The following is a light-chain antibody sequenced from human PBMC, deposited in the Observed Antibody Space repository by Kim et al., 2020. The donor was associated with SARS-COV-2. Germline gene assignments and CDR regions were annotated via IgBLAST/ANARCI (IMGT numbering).Light chain of an antibody. CDR1: SSDVGGYDY. CDR3: CSYAGSYTWV. Sequence: GQSVTISCTRTSSDVGGYDYVSWYQQHPGKAPKLMIYDVTKRPSVVPDRFSGSRSGNTASLTISGLQADDEADYYCCSYAGSYTWVFGGGTKLAVL. J-gene: IGLJ3*02. CDR2: DVT. V-gene: IGLV2-11*01.